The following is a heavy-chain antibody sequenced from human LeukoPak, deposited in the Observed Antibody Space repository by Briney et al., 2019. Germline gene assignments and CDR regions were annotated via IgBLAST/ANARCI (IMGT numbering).Heavy chain of an antibody. D-gene: IGHD3-3*01. V-gene: IGHV3-30*04. CDR1: GFTFSSYA. CDR3: ARVLEWLLYSHRGMDV. CDR2: ISYDGSNK. J-gene: IGHJ6*02. Sequence: GRSLRLSCAASGFTFSSYAMHWVRQAPGKGLEWVAVISYDGSNKYYADSVKGRFTISRDNSKNTLYLQMNSLRAEDTAVYYCARVLEWLLYSHRGMDVWGQGTTVTVSS.